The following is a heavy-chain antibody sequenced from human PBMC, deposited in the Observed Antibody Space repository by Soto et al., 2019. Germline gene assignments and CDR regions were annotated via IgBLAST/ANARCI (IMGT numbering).Heavy chain of an antibody. CDR3: ATDTTGVYYFDY. Sequence: GGSLRLSCAASGFTFDDYAMHWVRQPPGKGLEWVSSISWNSGNLGYADSVKGRFTISRDNAKNSLYLQMNSLRAEDTAVYYCATDTTGVYYFDYWGQGTLVTVSS. CDR1: GFTFDDYA. V-gene: IGHV3-9*01. CDR2: ISWNSGNL. J-gene: IGHJ4*02.